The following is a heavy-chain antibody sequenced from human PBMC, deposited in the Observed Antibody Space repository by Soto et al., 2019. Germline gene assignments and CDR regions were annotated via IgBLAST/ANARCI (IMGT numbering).Heavy chain of an antibody. CDR2: FTRRGNI. CDR1: GFTFSDYS. J-gene: IGHJ4*02. Sequence: EVQLLESAGGLVQPGGSLRLSCAASGFTFSDYSMSWVRQAPGRGLEWVSTFTRRGNIYYADSVKGRFTISRDNSKRTRYLQMDSLRAEDTALYYCAREYAPGSPNYDYWGLGTLVTVSS. V-gene: IGHV3-23*01. CDR3: AREYAPGSPNYDY. D-gene: IGHD3-10*01.